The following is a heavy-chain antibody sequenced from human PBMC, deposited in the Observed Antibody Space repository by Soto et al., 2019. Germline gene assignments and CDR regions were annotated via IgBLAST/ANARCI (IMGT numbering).Heavy chain of an antibody. J-gene: IGHJ6*02. Sequence: GGSLRLSCAASGFTFSSYSMNWVRQAPGSGLEWVSYISSSSSTIYYADSVKGRFTISRDNAKNSLYLQMNSLRDEDTAVYYCARRGSPYDSSGYYYKPRYYYGMDVWGQGTTVTVSS. CDR2: ISSSSSTI. V-gene: IGHV3-48*02. D-gene: IGHD3-22*01. CDR1: GFTFSSYS. CDR3: ARRGSPYDSSGYYYKPRYYYGMDV.